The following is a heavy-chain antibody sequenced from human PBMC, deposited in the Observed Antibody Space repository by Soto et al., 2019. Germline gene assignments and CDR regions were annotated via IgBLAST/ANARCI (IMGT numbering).Heavy chain of an antibody. CDR3: ARDHVIDDCSGGSCYSFWAPAWFDP. CDR2: IIPIFGTA. CDR1: GGTFSSYA. V-gene: IGHV1-69*13. J-gene: IGHJ5*02. D-gene: IGHD2-15*01. Sequence: GASVKVSCKASGGTFSSYAISWVRQAPGQGLEWMGGIIPIFGTANYAQKFQGRVTITADESTSTAYMELSSLRSEDTAVYYCARDHVIDDCSGGSCYSFWAPAWFDPWGQGTLVTVSS.